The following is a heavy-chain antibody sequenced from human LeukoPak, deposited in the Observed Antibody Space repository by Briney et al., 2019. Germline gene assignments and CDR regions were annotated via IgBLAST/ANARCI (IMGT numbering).Heavy chain of an antibody. Sequence: ASVKVSCKASGYTFTSYYMHWVRQAPGQGLKWMGIINPSGGSTSYAQKFQGRVTMTRDTSTSTVYMELSSLRSEDTAVYYCARVNPYYYDSSGYYYVIDYWGQGTLVTVSS. CDR3: ARVNPYYYDSSGYYYVIDY. D-gene: IGHD3-22*01. CDR2: INPSGGST. CDR1: GYTFTSYY. J-gene: IGHJ4*02. V-gene: IGHV1-46*01.